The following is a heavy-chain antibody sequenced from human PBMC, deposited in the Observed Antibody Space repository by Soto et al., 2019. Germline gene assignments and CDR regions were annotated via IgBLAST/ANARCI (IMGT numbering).Heavy chain of an antibody. D-gene: IGHD6-19*01. J-gene: IGHJ5*02. CDR2: ISWNSGSI. V-gene: IGHV3-9*01. CDR1: GFTFDDYA. CDR3: AKSPRGLWLVLHQRGRENWFDP. Sequence: PGWSLRLSCAAPGFTFDDYAMHWVRQAPGKGLEWVSGISWNSGSIGYADSVKGRFTISRDNAKNSLYLQMNSLRAEDTALYYCAKSPRGLWLVLHQRGRENWFDPWGQGTLVTVSS.